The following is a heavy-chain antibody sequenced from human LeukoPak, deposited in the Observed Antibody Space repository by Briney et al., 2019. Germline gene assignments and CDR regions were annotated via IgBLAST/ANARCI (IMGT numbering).Heavy chain of an antibody. V-gene: IGHV4-59*11. CDR1: GDYISGHY. Sequence: SETLSLTCTVSGDYISGHYWSWIRQPPGKGLEWIGYIYYSGSTNYNPSLKSRVTISVDTSKNQFSLKLSSVTAADTAVYYCARGPDFWSGYPYYYYYYMDVWGKGTTVTVSS. CDR3: ARGPDFWSGYPYYYYYYMDV. J-gene: IGHJ6*03. CDR2: IYYSGST. D-gene: IGHD3-3*01.